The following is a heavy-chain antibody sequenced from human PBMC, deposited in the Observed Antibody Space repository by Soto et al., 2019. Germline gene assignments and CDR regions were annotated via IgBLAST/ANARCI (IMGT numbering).Heavy chain of an antibody. Sequence: EVQLVESGGGLVQPGGSLRLSCTASGFTFSSYWMSWVRQAPGKGLEWVANIKRDGSEKNYVDSVKGRFTISTDNAKNSVFLQMNSLRAEDTAVYYCARQGGRRTYYYYYGMDVWGQGTTVTGSS. CDR2: IKRDGSEK. CDR1: GFTFSSYW. V-gene: IGHV3-7*01. J-gene: IGHJ6*02. D-gene: IGHD3-16*01. CDR3: ARQGGRRTYYYYYGMDV.